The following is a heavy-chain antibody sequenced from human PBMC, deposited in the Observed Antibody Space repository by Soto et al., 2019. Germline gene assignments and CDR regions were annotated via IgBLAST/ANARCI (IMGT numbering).Heavy chain of an antibody. D-gene: IGHD6-13*01. CDR1: GFTFDDYA. CDR3: AKDIGLSSSSGDGWFDP. CDR2: ISWNRGSI. J-gene: IGHJ5*02. Sequence: EVQLVESGGGLVQPGRSLRLSCAASGFTFDDYAMHWVRQAPGKGLEWVSGISWNRGSIGYADSVKGRFTISRDNAKNSLYLQMNSLRAEDTALYYCAKDIGLSSSSGDGWFDPWGQGTLVTVSS. V-gene: IGHV3-9*01.